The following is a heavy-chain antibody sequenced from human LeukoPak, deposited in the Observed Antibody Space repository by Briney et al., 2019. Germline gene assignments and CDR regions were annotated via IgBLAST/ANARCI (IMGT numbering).Heavy chain of an antibody. J-gene: IGHJ4*02. D-gene: IGHD2-21*02. CDR1: GFTFSSYS. CDR2: IGGSGDNT. CDR3: AKVGEGIVVVTARSFDY. Sequence: PGGSLRLSCAASGFTFSSYSMNWVRQAPRKGLEWVSTIGGSGDNTYYADSVKGRFTISRDNSKNTLSLKMNSLRAEDTAIYYCAKVGEGIVVVTARSFDYWGQGTLVTVSS. V-gene: IGHV3-23*01.